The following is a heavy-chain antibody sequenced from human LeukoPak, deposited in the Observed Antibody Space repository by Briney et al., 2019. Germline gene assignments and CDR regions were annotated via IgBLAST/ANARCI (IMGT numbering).Heavy chain of an antibody. J-gene: IGHJ4*02. Sequence: PGGSLRLSCAASGLTFSTYAMSWVRQAPGKGLEWVSAISGSAGTTHYADSVKGRFTIPRDNSKSTLYLQVNSLKVEDTAVYYCAKTQYIAVAYFDYWGQGTLVTVSS. V-gene: IGHV3-23*01. CDR3: AKTQYIAVAYFDY. CDR2: ISGSAGTT. CDR1: GLTFSTYA. D-gene: IGHD6-19*01.